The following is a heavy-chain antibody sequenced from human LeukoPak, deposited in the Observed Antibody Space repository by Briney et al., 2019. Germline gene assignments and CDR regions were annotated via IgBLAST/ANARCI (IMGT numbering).Heavy chain of an antibody. V-gene: IGHV3-23*01. CDR1: GFTFSSYA. D-gene: IGHD3-10*01. CDR3: AKDQDSMVRGIIWMNNWFDP. Sequence: GGSLRLSCAASGFTFSSYAMSWVRQAPGKGLEWVSAFSGSGDTTYYADSVKGRFTIFRENSKNTLYLQMNSLRAEDTAVYYCAKDQDSMVRGIIWMNNWFDPWGQGTLVTASS. J-gene: IGHJ5*02. CDR2: FSGSGDTT.